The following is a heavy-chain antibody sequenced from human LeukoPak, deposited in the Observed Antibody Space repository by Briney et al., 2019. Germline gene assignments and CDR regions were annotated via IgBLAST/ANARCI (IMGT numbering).Heavy chain of an antibody. D-gene: IGHD2-15*01. J-gene: IGHJ4*02. Sequence: KPSETLSLTCTVSGGSISSYCWGWIRQPPGKGLEWIGTIYYSGSTYYNASLRSRVTTSVDTSRNQFSLQLSYVTAADTALYYCARLPPYCTGGTCYRSYFDYWGQGTLVTVSS. V-gene: IGHV4-39*01. CDR3: ARLPPYCTGGTCYRSYFDY. CDR1: GGSISSYC. CDR2: IYYSGST.